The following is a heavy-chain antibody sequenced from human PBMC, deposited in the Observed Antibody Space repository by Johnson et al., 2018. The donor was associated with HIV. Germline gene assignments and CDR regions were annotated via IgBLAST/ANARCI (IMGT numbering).Heavy chain of an antibody. V-gene: IGHV3-15*01. CDR3: TTDFSYYDRSGTGGDI. CDR2: IKSKTDGGTT. D-gene: IGHD3-22*01. CDR1: GFTFSNAW. Sequence: EVQLVESGGGLVQPGRSLRLSCGASGFTFSNAWMSWVRQAPGKGLEWVGRIKSKTDGGTTDYSAPVKDRFTISRDDSTNTLYLQMNSLKTEDTAVYYCTTDFSYYDRSGTGGDIWGQGTLVTVSS. J-gene: IGHJ3*02.